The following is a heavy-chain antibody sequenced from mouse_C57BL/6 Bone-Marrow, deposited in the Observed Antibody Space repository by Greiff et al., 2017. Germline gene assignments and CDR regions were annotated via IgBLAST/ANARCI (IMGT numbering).Heavy chain of an antibody. CDR3: ARSYDYDDYTMDY. J-gene: IGHJ4*01. CDR1: GYTFTNYW. CDR2: MHPNGGSP. Sequence: QVQLKESGAELVKPGASVKLSCKASGYTFTNYWMHWVKQRTGQGLEWIGMMHPNGGSPDYNEKFKSEATLSVDKSSRTAYMELSSLTSEDSAVYYCARSYDYDDYTMDYWGQGTSVTVSS. V-gene: IGHV1-64*01. D-gene: IGHD2-4*01.